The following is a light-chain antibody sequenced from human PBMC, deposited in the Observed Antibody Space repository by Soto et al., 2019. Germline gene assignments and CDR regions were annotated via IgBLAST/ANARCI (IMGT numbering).Light chain of an antibody. Sequence: QSVLTQPASVSGSPGQSITISCSGTSGDIGAYDLVSWYQQHPGRAPKLIIYEASHRSSRLSHRFSGSKSGNTASLTISGLHAEHEGDYYCTSFAPGRIYVFGSGTKGTVL. CDR1: SGDIGAYDL. V-gene: IGLV2-14*03. J-gene: IGLJ1*01. CDR3: TSFAPGRIYV. CDR2: EAS.